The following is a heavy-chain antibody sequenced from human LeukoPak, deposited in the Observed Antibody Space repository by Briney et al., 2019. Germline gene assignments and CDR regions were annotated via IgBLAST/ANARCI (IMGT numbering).Heavy chain of an antibody. Sequence: ASGRVSCKASGYSFTKYGFSWGRQAPGQGVEWMGWISANTGHANYAQNLQGRVTFTTDTSTTTAYMELGSLRFDDTAVYYCVRDEFTAQAWFDFWGQGTPVTVSS. CDR3: VRDEFTAQAWFDF. J-gene: IGHJ5*01. CDR1: GYSFTKYG. CDR2: ISANTGHA. V-gene: IGHV1-18*01. D-gene: IGHD3-16*01.